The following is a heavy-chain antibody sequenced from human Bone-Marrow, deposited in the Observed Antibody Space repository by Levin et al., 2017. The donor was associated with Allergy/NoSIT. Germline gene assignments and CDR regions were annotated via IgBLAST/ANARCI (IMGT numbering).Heavy chain of an antibody. V-gene: IGHV3-23*01. CDR2: ISGSGGST. Sequence: SCAASGFTFSSYAMSWVRQAPGKGLEWVSAISGSGGSTYYADSVKGRFTISRDNSKNTLYLQMNSLRAEDTAVYYCAKAKGYSSGWSRYWGQGTLVTVSS. CDR3: AKAKGYSSGWSRY. CDR1: GFTFSSYA. J-gene: IGHJ4*02. D-gene: IGHD6-19*01.